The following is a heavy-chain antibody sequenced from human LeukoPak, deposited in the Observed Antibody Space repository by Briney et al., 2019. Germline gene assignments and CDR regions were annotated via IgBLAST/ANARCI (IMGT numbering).Heavy chain of an antibody. V-gene: IGHV3-33*01. Sequence: GGSLRLSCAASGFTFSSYGMHWVRQAPGKGLEWVAVIWYDGSNKYYADSVKGRFTISRDNSKNTLYLQMNSLRAEDTAVYYCARLDSGSYSFDNWGQGTLVTVSS. CDR1: GFTFSSYG. CDR2: IWYDGSNK. J-gene: IGHJ4*02. CDR3: ARLDSGSYSFDN. D-gene: IGHD1-26*01.